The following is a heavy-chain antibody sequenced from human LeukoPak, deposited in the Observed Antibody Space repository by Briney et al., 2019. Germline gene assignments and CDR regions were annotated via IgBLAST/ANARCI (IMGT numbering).Heavy chain of an antibody. CDR3: ARDTYSSGGYNA. CDR2: ISGSTKSV. V-gene: IGHV3-21*01. Sequence: GGSLRLSCAGPGFTFSDFGMSWVRQAPGKGLEWVSSISGSTKSVYYADSVRGRFTISRDNAQNSLSLQLNSLRVEDTAVYYCARDTYSSGGYNAWGQGTLVIVSS. CDR1: GFTFSDFG. J-gene: IGHJ4*02. D-gene: IGHD1-26*01.